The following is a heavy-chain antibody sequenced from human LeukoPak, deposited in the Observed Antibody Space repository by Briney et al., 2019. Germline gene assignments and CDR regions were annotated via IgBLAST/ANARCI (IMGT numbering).Heavy chain of an antibody. J-gene: IGHJ4*02. CDR1: GYTLTELS. D-gene: IGHD3-10*01. CDR3: ATPDYGSGSYYPFDY. Sequence: ASVKVSCKVSGYTLTELSMHWVRQAPGKGLEWMGGFDPEDGEAIYAQKFQGRVTMTEDTSTDTAYMELSSLRSEDTAVYYCATPDYGSGSYYPFDYWGQGTLATVSS. CDR2: FDPEDGEA. V-gene: IGHV1-24*01.